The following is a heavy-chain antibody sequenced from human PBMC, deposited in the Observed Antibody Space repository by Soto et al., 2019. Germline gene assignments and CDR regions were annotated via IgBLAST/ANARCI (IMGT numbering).Heavy chain of an antibody. CDR1: GFTFSSYG. Sequence: SLRLSCAASGFTFSSYGMHWVRQAPGKGLEWVAVIWYDGSNKYYADSVKGRFTISRDNSKNTLYRQMNSLRAEDTAVYYCARDELVAGDYYYGMDVWGQGTTVTVSS. J-gene: IGHJ6*02. CDR2: IWYDGSNK. CDR3: ARDELVAGDYYYGMDV. D-gene: IGHD6-6*01. V-gene: IGHV3-33*01.